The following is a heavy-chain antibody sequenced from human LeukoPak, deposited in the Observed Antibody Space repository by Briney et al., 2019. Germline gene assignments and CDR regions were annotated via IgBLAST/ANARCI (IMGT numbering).Heavy chain of an antibody. V-gene: IGHV3-7*01. CDR1: GFTFNGYW. J-gene: IGHJ4*02. Sequence: PGRSLRLSCAASGFTFNGYWMSWVRQAPGKGLEWVANIKQDGTEKYYVDSVKGRFTISRDNAKNSLYLQMNSLRVEDTAIYYCAKVARYYYGSESYYFFEHWGQGTPVTASS. CDR3: AKVARYYYGSESYYFFEH. CDR2: IKQDGTEK. D-gene: IGHD3-10*01.